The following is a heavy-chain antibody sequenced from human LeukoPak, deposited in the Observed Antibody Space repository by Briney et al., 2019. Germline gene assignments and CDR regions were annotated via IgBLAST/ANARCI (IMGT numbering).Heavy chain of an antibody. CDR3: AKDLAWGLDY. V-gene: IGHV3-23*01. Sequence: GGSLRLSCAASGFAFRSYGMSWVRQAPGKGLEWVSAISGNGVGTYYADSVKGRFTISRDNSKNTLYLQMNNLRAQDTAVYYCAKDLAWGLDYWGQGTPVTVSS. CDR2: ISGNGVGT. J-gene: IGHJ4*02. D-gene: IGHD7-27*01. CDR1: GFAFRSYG.